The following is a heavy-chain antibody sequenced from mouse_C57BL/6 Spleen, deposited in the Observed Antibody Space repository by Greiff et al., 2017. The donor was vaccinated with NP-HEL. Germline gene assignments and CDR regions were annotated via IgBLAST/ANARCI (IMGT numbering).Heavy chain of an antibody. CDR2: IYPRSGNT. CDR1: GYTFTSYG. V-gene: IGHV1-81*01. J-gene: IGHJ2*01. Sequence: QVQLKESGAELARPGASVKLSCKASGYTFTSYGISWVKQRTGQGLEWIGEIYPRSGNTYYNEKFKGKATLTADKSSSTAYLELRSLTSEDSAVYFCASPYITTVLDYWGQGTTLTVSS. CDR3: ASPYITTVLDY. D-gene: IGHD1-1*01.